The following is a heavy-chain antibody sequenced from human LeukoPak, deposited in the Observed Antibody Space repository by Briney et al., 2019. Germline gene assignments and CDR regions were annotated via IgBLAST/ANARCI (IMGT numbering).Heavy chain of an antibody. CDR1: GYTFPSYF. J-gene: IGHJ6*02. D-gene: IGHD3-3*01. Sequence: ASVKVSCKASGYTFPSYFMHWVRQAPGQGLEWMGIINPTGGSTTYAQKFQGRVTMTRDTSTSTVYMELSSLRSEDTAVYYCAREGARYTYYDFWSGPYYYGMDVWGQGTTVTVSS. V-gene: IGHV1-46*01. CDR2: INPTGGST. CDR3: AREGARYTYYDFWSGPYYYGMDV.